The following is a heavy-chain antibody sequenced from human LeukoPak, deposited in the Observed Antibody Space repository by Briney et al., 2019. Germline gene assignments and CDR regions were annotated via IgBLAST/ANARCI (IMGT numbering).Heavy chain of an antibody. Sequence: NASETLSLTCTVSGGSIGSDDYYWSWIRQPPGKGLEWIGCIYYSGSTYYNPSLKSRVTISVDTSKNQFSLKLNSVTAADTAVYYCARGVERIFGVVNWFDPWGQGTPVTVSS. J-gene: IGHJ5*02. CDR2: IYYSGST. D-gene: IGHD3-3*01. CDR1: GGSIGSDDYY. V-gene: IGHV4-30-4*01. CDR3: ARGVERIFGVVNWFDP.